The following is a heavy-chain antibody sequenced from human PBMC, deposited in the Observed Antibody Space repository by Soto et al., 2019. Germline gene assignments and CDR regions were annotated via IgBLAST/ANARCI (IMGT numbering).Heavy chain of an antibody. D-gene: IGHD3-3*01. CDR2: ISGDGSKT. Sequence: GGSLRLSCRTSGFRFSSYGMHWVRQAPGKGPEWVAFISGDGSKTEYVDSVRGRFTVSRDNSRNTLYLQMDSLRAEDTAVYYCARDRYSYYDFWSGSLPYYYYGMDVWGQGTTVTVSS. J-gene: IGHJ6*02. CDR3: ARDRYSYYDFWSGSLPYYYYGMDV. CDR1: GFRFSSYG. V-gene: IGHV3-33*05.